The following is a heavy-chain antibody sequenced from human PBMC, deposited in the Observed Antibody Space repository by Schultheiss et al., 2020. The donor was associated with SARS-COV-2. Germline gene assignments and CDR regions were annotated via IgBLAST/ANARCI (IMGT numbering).Heavy chain of an antibody. Sequence: GGSLRLSCAASGFTFSSYSMNWVRQAPGKGLEWVSSISSSSSYIYYADSVKGRFTISRDNAKNSLYLQMNSLRAEDTAVYYCARDAVPAPQDLNYYYYYYMDVWGKGTTVTVSS. V-gene: IGHV3-21*04. J-gene: IGHJ6*03. D-gene: IGHD2-2*01. CDR2: ISSSSSYI. CDR1: GFTFSSYS. CDR3: ARDAVPAPQDLNYYYYYYMDV.